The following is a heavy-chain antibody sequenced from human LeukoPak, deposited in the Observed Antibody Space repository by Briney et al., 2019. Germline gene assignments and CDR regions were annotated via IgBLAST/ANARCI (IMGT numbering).Heavy chain of an antibody. Sequence: PGGSLRLSCAASGFTFSSYGMHWVRQAPGKGLEWVAFIRYDGSNKYCADSVKGRFTISRDNSKNTLYLQMNSLRAEDTAVYYCARVPRGYSYGPLDYWGQGTLVTVSS. J-gene: IGHJ4*02. CDR2: IRYDGSNK. CDR3: ARVPRGYSYGPLDY. D-gene: IGHD5-18*01. V-gene: IGHV3-30*02. CDR1: GFTFSSYG.